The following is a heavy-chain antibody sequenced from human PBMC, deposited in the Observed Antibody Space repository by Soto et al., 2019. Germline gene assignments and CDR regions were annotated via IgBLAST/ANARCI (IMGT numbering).Heavy chain of an antibody. Sequence: PSETLSLTCTVSGGSISNYSWNWIRQPPGQGLEWLGGISYSGGTNDNPSLRSRVTISVDTSNNQVALRLSSVTAADTAVYFCAGSMSRGIIFDYWGQGSQVTVS. CDR3: AGSMSRGIIFDY. V-gene: IGHV4-59*01. CDR2: ISYSGGT. J-gene: IGHJ4*02. CDR1: GGSISNYS. D-gene: IGHD3-10*01.